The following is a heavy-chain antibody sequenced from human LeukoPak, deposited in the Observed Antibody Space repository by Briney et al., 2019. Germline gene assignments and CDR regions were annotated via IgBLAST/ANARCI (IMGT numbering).Heavy chain of an antibody. CDR1: GFTFSSYG. CDR3: ARLNYDDTSYYSNYFEY. J-gene: IGHJ4*02. CDR2: ISGSGGST. Sequence: PGGSLRLSCAASGFTFSSYGMSWVRQAPGKGLEWVSAISGSGGSTYYADSVKGRFTISRDNSKHTVFPQMNSLRAEDTAVYYCARLNYDDTSYYSNYFEYWGQGTLVTVSS. V-gene: IGHV3-23*01. D-gene: IGHD3-22*01.